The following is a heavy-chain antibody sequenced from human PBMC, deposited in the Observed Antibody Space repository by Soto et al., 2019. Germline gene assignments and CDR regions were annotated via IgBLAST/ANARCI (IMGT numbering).Heavy chain of an antibody. V-gene: IGHV1-58*01. CDR3: AAAPARDCSSTSCQEYYYYYYGMDV. Sequence: SAQVSCNAAGVTFTSSAVQWVRQASGQRLEWIGWIVVGSGNTNYAQKFQERVTITRDMSTSTAYMELSSLRSEDTAVYYCAAAPARDCSSTSCQEYYYYYYGMDVWGQGTTVTVSS. J-gene: IGHJ6*02. CDR1: GVTFTSSA. D-gene: IGHD2-2*01. CDR2: IVVGSGNT.